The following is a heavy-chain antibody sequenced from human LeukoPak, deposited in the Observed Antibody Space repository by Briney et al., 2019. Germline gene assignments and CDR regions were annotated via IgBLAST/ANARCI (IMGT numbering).Heavy chain of an antibody. CDR3: ARDPIKMVGSGAFDI. J-gene: IGHJ3*02. Sequence: GTSLRLSCAASGFTFSNYGFHWVRQAPGKGLEWVAVVWYDGSNKDYADSVKGRFSASRDNSKNTMFLQMNSLRAEDTAVYYCARDPIKMVGSGAFDIWGQGTLVTVSS. V-gene: IGHV3-33*01. CDR2: VWYDGSNK. D-gene: IGHD1-26*01. CDR1: GFTFSNYG.